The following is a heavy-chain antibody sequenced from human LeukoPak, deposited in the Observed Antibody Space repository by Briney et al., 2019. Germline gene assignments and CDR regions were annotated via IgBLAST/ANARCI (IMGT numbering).Heavy chain of an antibody. CDR2: INPNSGGT. V-gene: IGHV1-2*02. D-gene: IGHD1-7*01. J-gene: IGHJ4*02. CDR3: ARSRGLELLRFDY. Sequence: ASVKVSCKASGYTFTGYYMHWVRQAPGQGLEWMGWINPNSGGTNYAQKFQGRVTMTRGTSISTAYMELSRLRSDDTAVYYCARSRGLELLRFDYWGQGTLVTVSS. CDR1: GYTFTGYY.